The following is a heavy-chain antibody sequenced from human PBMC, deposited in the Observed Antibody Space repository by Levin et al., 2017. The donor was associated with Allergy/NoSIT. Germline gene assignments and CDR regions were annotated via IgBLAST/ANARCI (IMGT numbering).Heavy chain of an antibody. CDR2: IRSKAYGGTT. D-gene: IGHD3-22*01. J-gene: IGHJ4*02. CDR1: GFTFGDYA. CDR3: TRFTYSYDSSGPLKPLYFDY. Sequence: PGGSLRLSCTASGFTFGDYAMSWFRQAPGKGLEWVGFIRSKAYGGTTEYAASVKGRFPISRDDSKSIAYLQMNSLKTEDTAVYYCTRFTYSYDSSGPLKPLYFDYWGQGTLVTVSS. V-gene: IGHV3-49*03.